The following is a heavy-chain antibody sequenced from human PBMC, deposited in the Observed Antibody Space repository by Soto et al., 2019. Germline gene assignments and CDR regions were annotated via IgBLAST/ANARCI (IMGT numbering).Heavy chain of an antibody. D-gene: IGHD2-21*01. CDR3: ASIEVARSGAYYYYYGMDV. Sequence: PWESLKISCKGSGYSFTSYWIGWVRQMPGKGLDWMGIIYPGDPDTRYSPSFQGQATISADKSISTAYLQWSSLRASDTAMYYCASIEVARSGAYYYYYGMDVWGQGTTVTVSS. J-gene: IGHJ6*02. CDR2: IYPGDPDT. V-gene: IGHV5-51*01. CDR1: GYSFTSYW.